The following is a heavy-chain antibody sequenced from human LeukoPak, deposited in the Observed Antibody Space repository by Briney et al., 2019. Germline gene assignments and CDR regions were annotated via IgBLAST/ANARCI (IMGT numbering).Heavy chain of an antibody. Sequence: SETLSLTCAVYGGSFSGYYWSWLRQPPWKGLEWIGEINHSGSTNYNPSLKSRVTISVDTSKNQFSLKLSSVTAADTAVYYCARGIYDYVWGSYRYPLVFFDYWGQGTLVTVSS. CDR1: GGSFSGYY. CDR2: INHSGST. CDR3: ARGIYDYVWGSYRYPLVFFDY. V-gene: IGHV4-34*01. J-gene: IGHJ4*02. D-gene: IGHD3-16*02.